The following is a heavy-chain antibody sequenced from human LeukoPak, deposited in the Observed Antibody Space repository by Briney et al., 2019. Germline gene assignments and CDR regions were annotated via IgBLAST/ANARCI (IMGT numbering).Heavy chain of an antibody. CDR2: ISSYNGKT. Sequence: ASVKVSCKASGYTFTMNGISWVRQAPGQGLEWMGWISSYNGKTNYAQRLQGRVTMTTDTSTSTAYMELRSLRSEDTAVYYCARAGPSGSANTPFDYWGQGTLVTVSS. CDR3: ARAGPSGSANTPFDY. J-gene: IGHJ4*02. CDR1: GYTFTMNG. V-gene: IGHV1-18*01. D-gene: IGHD1-26*01.